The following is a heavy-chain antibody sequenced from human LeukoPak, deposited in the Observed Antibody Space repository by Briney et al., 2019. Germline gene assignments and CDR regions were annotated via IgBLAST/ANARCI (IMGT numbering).Heavy chain of an antibody. CDR2: IWYDGSNK. CDR1: GFTFSSYG. V-gene: IGHV3-33*01. J-gene: IGHJ6*02. Sequence: PGGSLRLSCAASGFTFSSYGMHWVRQAPGKGLEWVAVIWYDGSNKYYADSVKGRFTISRDNSKNTLYLQMNSLRAEDTAVYYCARDMRRITYSGSQIPRYGMDVWGQGTTVTVSS. CDR3: ARDMRRITYSGSQIPRYGMDV. D-gene: IGHD1-26*01.